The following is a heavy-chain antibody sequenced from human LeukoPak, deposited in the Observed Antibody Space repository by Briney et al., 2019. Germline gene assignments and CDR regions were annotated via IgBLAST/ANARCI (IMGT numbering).Heavy chain of an antibody. Sequence: GGSLRLSCAASGFTFSSYGMHWVRQAPGKGLEWVAVIWYDGSNKYYADSVKGRFTISRDNSKNTLYLQMNSLRAEDTAVYYCARGEGYCSSTSCYWWFDPWGQGTLVTVSS. CDR3: ARGEGYCSSTSCYWWFDP. V-gene: IGHV3-33*01. D-gene: IGHD2-2*01. J-gene: IGHJ5*02. CDR1: GFTFSSYG. CDR2: IWYDGSNK.